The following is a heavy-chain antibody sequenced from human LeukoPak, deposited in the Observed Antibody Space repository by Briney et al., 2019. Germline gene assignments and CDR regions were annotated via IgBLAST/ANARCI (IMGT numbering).Heavy chain of an antibody. J-gene: IGHJ3*02. CDR3: ARGIRAGVWAFDI. V-gene: IGHV3-13*04. D-gene: IGHD3-10*01. CDR2: ISTAGDP. Sequence: PGGSLRLSCAPSGFTVSNYDLHWGCEGTGKGLEWGSRISTAGDPYYPGSVKGRFTISRENAKKSLYLQMNSLRDGDTAVYYCARGIRAGVWAFDIWGQGTMVTVAS. CDR1: GFTVSNYD.